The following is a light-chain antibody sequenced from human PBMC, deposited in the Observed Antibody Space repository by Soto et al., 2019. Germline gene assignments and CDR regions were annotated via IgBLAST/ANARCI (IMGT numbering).Light chain of an antibody. J-gene: IGKJ4*01. CDR3: QQYNQWLT. CDR2: GAS. Sequence: EIVVTQSPVTLSVSPGETATLSCRAGQNVFNNLAWYQVKPGQAPRLLIYGASTRATGIPVRFSGSGSGTDFTLTIHSLQSEDFAVYYCQQYNQWLTFGGGTKVEIK. V-gene: IGKV3-15*01. CDR1: QNVFNN.